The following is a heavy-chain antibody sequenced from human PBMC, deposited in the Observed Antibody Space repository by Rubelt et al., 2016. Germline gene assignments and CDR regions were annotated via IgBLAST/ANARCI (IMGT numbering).Heavy chain of an antibody. CDR3: ATNGGYNYGVGDY. Sequence: QLQLQESGPGLVKPSETLSLTCTVSGGSISSSSYYWGWIRQPPGKGLEWIGRISYSGSTYYNPSLKRRVTVSVDTSKNQVSLRLGSGTAADAAVYYCATNGGYNYGVGDYWGQGTLVTVSS. V-gene: IGHV4-39*01. J-gene: IGHJ4*02. CDR2: ISYSGST. D-gene: IGHD5-18*01. CDR1: GGSISSSSYY.